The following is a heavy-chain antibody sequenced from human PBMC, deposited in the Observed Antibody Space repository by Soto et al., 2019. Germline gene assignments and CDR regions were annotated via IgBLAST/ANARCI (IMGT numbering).Heavy chain of an antibody. Sequence: QVQLVQSGAEVKKPGSSVKVSCKAYGGTFNSYAISWVRQAPGQGLEWMGGIIPSFGTPSYAQKFQGRVTITADESTTTAHMELSSLRSEDTAVYYCATSGSEVLVTGAIDGWFDPWGQGTLSPSPQ. CDR1: GGTFNSYA. J-gene: IGHJ5*02. CDR3: ATSGSEVLVTGAIDGWFDP. CDR2: IIPSFGTP. D-gene: IGHD2-2*01. V-gene: IGHV1-69*12.